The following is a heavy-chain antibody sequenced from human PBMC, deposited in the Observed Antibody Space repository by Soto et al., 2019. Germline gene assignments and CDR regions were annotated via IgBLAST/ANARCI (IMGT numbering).Heavy chain of an antibody. CDR1: GGTFSSYT. J-gene: IGHJ3*02. CDR3: ARDKGYYDFWSGSNGDAFDI. D-gene: IGHD3-3*01. V-gene: IGHV1-18*01. CDR2: ISAYNGKT. Sequence: ASVKVSCKASGGTFSSYTISWVRQAPGQGLEWMGRISAYNGKTNYAQKIQGRVTMTTDTSTSTAYMELRSLRSDDTAVYYCARDKGYYDFWSGSNGDAFDIWGQGTMVTVSS.